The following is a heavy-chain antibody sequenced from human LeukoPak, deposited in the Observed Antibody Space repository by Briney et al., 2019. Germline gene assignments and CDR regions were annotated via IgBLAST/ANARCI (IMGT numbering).Heavy chain of an antibody. J-gene: IGHJ4*02. V-gene: IGHV3-74*01. D-gene: IGHD6-19*01. Sequence: GGSLRLSCAASGFTFSKYWMLWVRQAPGKGLGSVSRINTDGTVTTYADSVKGRFTVSRDNADNTMFLQMNSVRDEDTAVYYCATKQWLSPPPDSWGQGTPLSVSS. CDR3: ATKQWLSPPPDS. CDR1: GFTFSKYW. CDR2: INTDGTVT.